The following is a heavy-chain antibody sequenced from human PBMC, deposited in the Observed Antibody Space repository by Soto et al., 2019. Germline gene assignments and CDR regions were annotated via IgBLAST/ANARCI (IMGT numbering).Heavy chain of an antibody. CDR3: AKNGDIVVVPAASMAFDI. V-gene: IGHV3-23*01. D-gene: IGHD2-2*01. Sequence: EVQLLESGGGLVQPGGSLRLSCAASGFTFSSYAMSWVRQAPGKGLEWVSAISGSGGSTYYADSVKGRFTISRDNSKNTLYLQMNSLRAEDTAVYYCAKNGDIVVVPAASMAFDIWGQGTMVTVSS. CDR2: ISGSGGST. CDR1: GFTFSSYA. J-gene: IGHJ3*02.